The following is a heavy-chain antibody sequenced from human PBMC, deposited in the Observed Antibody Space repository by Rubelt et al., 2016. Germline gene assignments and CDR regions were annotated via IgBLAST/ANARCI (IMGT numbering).Heavy chain of an antibody. CDR2: ISAYNGYT. J-gene: IGHJ4*02. V-gene: IGHV1-18*01. D-gene: IGHD5-12*01. Sequence: QVQLVQSGAEVKNPGASVKVSCKASGYTFTTYGFTWVRQAPGQGLEWMGWISAYNGYTNYARKFQGRVTMTTDTSTTTAYMELRSLRSDDTAVYYCARDNGYDFRVDYWGQGTLVTVSS. CDR1: GYTFTTYG. CDR3: ARDNGYDFRVDY.